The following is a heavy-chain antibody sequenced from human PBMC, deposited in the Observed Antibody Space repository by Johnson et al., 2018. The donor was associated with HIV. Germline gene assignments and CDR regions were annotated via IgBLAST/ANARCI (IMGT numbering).Heavy chain of an antibody. D-gene: IGHD3-9*01. CDR2: ISYDGSNK. J-gene: IGHJ3*02. CDR3: ARDRGLRYFDWLSDHDAFDI. CDR1: GFSFSTYA. V-gene: IGHV3-30*04. Sequence: QVQLVESGGGVVQPGRSLRLSCAASGFSFSTYAMHWVRQAPGKGLEWVALISYDGSNKYYADSVKGRFTISRDNSKNTLYLQMNSLRAEDTAVYYCARDRGLRYFDWLSDHDAFDIWGQGTMVTVSS.